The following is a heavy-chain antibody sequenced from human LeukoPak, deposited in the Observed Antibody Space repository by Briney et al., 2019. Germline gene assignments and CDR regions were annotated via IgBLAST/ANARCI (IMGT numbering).Heavy chain of an antibody. CDR1: GFTFDDYA. V-gene: IGHV3-9*01. D-gene: IGHD1-26*01. CDR2: ISWNSGSI. J-gene: IGHJ6*03. CDR3: AREGGSIGRGYYYYMDV. Sequence: GGSLRLSCAASGFTFDDYAMHWVRQAPGKGLEWVSGISWNSGSIGYADSVKGRFTISRDNAKNSLYLQMNSLRAEDTAVYYCAREGGSIGRGYYYYMDVWGKGTTVTVSS.